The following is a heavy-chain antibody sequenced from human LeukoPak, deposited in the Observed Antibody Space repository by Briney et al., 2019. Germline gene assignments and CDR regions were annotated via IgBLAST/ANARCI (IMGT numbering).Heavy chain of an antibody. V-gene: IGHV4-34*01. J-gene: IGHJ4*02. CDR1: GGSFSGYY. Sequence: SETLSLTCAVYGGSFSGYYWSWIRQPPGKGLEWIGEINHSGSTNYNPSLKSRVTISVDTSKNQFSLKRSSVTAADTAVYYCARGRRPGYWGQGTLVTVSS. CDR2: INHSGST. CDR3: ARGRRPGY.